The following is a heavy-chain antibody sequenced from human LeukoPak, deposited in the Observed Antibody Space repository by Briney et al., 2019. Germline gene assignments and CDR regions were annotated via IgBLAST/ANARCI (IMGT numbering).Heavy chain of an antibody. J-gene: IGHJ3*01. CDR1: GGSISSSNW. CDR3: ARELRYDNSDSGAF. Sequence: SGTLSLTCAVSGGSISSSNWWSWVRQPPGKGLEWIGEIYHSGSTNYNPSLKSRVTISVDKSKNQFSLKLSSVTAADTAVYYCARELRYDNSDSGAFWGQGTVVTVSS. CDR2: IYHSGST. V-gene: IGHV4-4*02. D-gene: IGHD3-22*01.